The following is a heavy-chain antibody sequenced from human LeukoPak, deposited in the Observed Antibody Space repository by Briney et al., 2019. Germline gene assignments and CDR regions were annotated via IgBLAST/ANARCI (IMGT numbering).Heavy chain of an antibody. CDR3: ARAALEYYDFWSGYPTTDY. Sequence: PGGSLRLSCAASGFTFSSYSMNWVRQAPGKGLEWVSSISSSSSYIYYADSVKGRFTISRDNAKNSLYLQMNSLRAEDTAGYYCARAALEYYDFWSGYPTTDYWGQGTLVTVSS. J-gene: IGHJ4*02. CDR1: GFTFSSYS. CDR2: ISSSSSYI. V-gene: IGHV3-21*01. D-gene: IGHD3-3*01.